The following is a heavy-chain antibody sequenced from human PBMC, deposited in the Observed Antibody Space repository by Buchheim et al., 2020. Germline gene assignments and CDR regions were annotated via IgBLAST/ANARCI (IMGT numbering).Heavy chain of an antibody. CDR2: NNPSGGST. CDR3: ARDRGSGWNYFDY. J-gene: IGHJ4*02. V-gene: IGHV1-46*01. Sequence: QVQLVQSGAEVKKPGASVKVSCKASGYTFTSYYMHWVRQAPGQGFEWMGLNNPSGGSTTYAQTFQGRVTMTRDTSTSTVYLELSSLRSEDTAVYYCARDRGSGWNYFDYWGQGTL. D-gene: IGHD6-19*01. CDR1: GYTFTSYY.